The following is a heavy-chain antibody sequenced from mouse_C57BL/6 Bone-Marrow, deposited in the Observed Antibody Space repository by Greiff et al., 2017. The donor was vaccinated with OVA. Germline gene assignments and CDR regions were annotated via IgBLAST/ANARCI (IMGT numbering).Heavy chain of an antibody. Sequence: QVQLQQPGAELVMPGASVKLSCKASGYTFTSYWMHWVKQRPGQGLEWIGEIDPSDSYTNYNQKVKGKSTLTVDKSSSTAYMQLSSLTAEDSAVYYCARAYYSNYNYAMDYWGQGTSVTVSS. J-gene: IGHJ4*01. V-gene: IGHV1-69*01. D-gene: IGHD2-5*01. CDR3: ARAYYSNYNYAMDY. CDR1: GYTFTSYW. CDR2: IDPSDSYT.